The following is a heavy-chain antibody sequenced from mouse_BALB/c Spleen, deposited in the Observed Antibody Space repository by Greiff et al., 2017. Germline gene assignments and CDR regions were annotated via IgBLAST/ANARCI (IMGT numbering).Heavy chain of an antibody. CDR3: ATNLLRVAMDY. Sequence: EVHLVESGGGLVQPGGSLRLSCATSGFTFTDYYMSWVRQPPGKALEWLGFIRNKANGYTTEYSASVKGRFTISRDNSQSILYLQMNTLRAEDSATYYCATNLLRVAMDYWGQGTSVTVSS. D-gene: IGHD1-1*01. CDR1: GFTFTDYY. J-gene: IGHJ4*01. V-gene: IGHV7-3*02. CDR2: IRNKANGYTT.